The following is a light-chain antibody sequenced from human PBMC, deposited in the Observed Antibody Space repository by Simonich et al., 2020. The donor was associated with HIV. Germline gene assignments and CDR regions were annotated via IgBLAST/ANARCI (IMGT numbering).Light chain of an antibody. J-gene: IGLJ2*01. Sequence: SYELTQPPSVSVSPGQTASITCSGVKLGEKYACWYQQKPGQSPVLVIYEDSKRPSGIPERFSGSNSGNTATLTISGTQAMDEADYYCQAWDSSTGVFGGGTKLTVL. V-gene: IGLV3-1*01. CDR1: KLGEKY. CDR2: EDS. CDR3: QAWDSSTGV.